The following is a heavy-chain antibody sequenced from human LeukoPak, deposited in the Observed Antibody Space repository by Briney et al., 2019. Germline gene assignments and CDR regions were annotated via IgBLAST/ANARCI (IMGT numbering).Heavy chain of an antibody. D-gene: IGHD3-22*01. J-gene: IGHJ4*02. CDR1: GGSINSYY. CDR3: AKSLYYYDGSGYS. CDR2: VYYSGTT. V-gene: IGHV4-59*01. Sequence: SSETLSLTCTVSGGSINSYYWNWIRQPPGKGLEWIGYVYYSGTTNYNPSLKSRVTISVDTSKNQFSLNLTSVTAADTAVYYCAKSLYYYDGSGYSWGQGILVTVSS.